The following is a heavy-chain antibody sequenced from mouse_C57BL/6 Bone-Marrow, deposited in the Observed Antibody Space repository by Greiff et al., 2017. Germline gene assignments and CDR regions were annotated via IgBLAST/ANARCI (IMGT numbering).Heavy chain of an antibody. D-gene: IGHD1-1*01. Sequence: QVTLKVSGPGILQPSQTLSLTCSFSGFSLSTFGMGVGWIRPPSGLGLEWLVHIWWGDAKYYNTALKSRPTISKDTSKNQVFLQITNVDTADTATYYGARIRNYYGSSCVWYFDVWGTGTTVTVSA. CDR3: ARIRNYYGSSCVWYFDV. J-gene: IGHJ1*03. V-gene: IGHV8-8*01. CDR1: GFSLSTFGMG. CDR2: IWWGDAK.